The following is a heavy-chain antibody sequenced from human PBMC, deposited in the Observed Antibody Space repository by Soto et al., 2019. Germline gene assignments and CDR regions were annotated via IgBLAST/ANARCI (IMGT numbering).Heavy chain of an antibody. CDR1: GGSFSGYY. V-gene: IGHV4-34*01. Sequence: PSETLSLTCAVYGGSFSGYYWSWIRQPPGKGLGWIGEINHSGSTNYNPSLKSRVTISVDTSKNQFSLKLSSVTAADTAVYYCARDRRYSSSWFNNWFDPWGQGTLVTVSS. D-gene: IGHD6-13*01. CDR3: ARDRRYSSSWFNNWFDP. J-gene: IGHJ5*02. CDR2: INHSGST.